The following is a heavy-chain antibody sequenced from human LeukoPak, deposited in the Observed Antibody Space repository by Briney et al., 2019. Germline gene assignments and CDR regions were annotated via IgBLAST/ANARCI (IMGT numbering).Heavy chain of an antibody. CDR2: IYYSGST. CDR3: ARVVVVVPNYWFDP. D-gene: IGHD2-15*01. V-gene: IGHV4-59*08. J-gene: IGHJ5*02. CDR1: GGSISSYY. Sequence: SETLSLTCTVSGGSISSYYWSWIRQPPGKGLEWIGYIYYSGSTYYNPSLKSRVTISVDTSKNQFPLKLSSVTAADTAVYYCARVVVVVPNYWFDPWGQGTLVTVSS.